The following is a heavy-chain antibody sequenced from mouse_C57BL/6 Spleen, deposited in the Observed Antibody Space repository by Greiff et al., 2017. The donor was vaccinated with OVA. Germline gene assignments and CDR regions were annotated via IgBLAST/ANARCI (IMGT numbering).Heavy chain of an antibody. D-gene: IGHD1-1*01. CDR3: ARNSHYGSSLLYAMDY. CDR1: GFSLTRYG. J-gene: IGHJ4*01. V-gene: IGHV2-2*01. CDR2: IWSGGST. Sequence: VKLMESGPGLVQPSQSLSITCTVSGFSLTRYGVHWVRQSPGKGLEWLGVIWSGGSTDYNAAFISRLSISKDNSKSQVFFKMNSLQADDTAIYYCARNSHYGSSLLYAMDYWGQGTSVTVSS.